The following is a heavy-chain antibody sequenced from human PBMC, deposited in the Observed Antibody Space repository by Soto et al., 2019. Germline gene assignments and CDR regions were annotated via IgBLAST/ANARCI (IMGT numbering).Heavy chain of an antibody. CDR3: ATVRSRWNIDY. CDR1: GGSLSSYY. CDR2: IYYSGST. J-gene: IGHJ4*02. Sequence: PSETLSLTCVVSGGSLSSYYWSWIRQPPGKGLEWIGYIYYSGSTNYNPSLKSRVTISVDTSKNQFSLKLSSVTAADTAVYYCATVRSRWNIDYWGQGTLVTVSS. D-gene: IGHD6-13*01. V-gene: IGHV4-59*01.